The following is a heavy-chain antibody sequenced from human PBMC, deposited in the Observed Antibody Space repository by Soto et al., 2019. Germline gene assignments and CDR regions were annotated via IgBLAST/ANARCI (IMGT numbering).Heavy chain of an antibody. CDR2: IYWDNDK. D-gene: IGHD3-16*01. CDR3: ARALGSWGAYYYDY. J-gene: IGHJ4*02. Sequence: QITLKESGPTLVKPTQTLTLTCTVSGFSLNTYGVGVGWIRQPPGKALEWLALIYWDNDKRYSPSLKSRLTIPKDTSKNQVVLTMTNMDPVDAGTYYCARALGSWGAYYYDYWGQGTLLTVSS. CDR1: GFSLNTYGVG. V-gene: IGHV2-5*02.